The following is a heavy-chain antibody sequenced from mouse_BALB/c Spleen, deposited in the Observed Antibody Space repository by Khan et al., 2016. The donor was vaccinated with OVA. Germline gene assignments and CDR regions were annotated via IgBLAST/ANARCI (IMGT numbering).Heavy chain of an antibody. V-gene: IGHV1-77*01. D-gene: IGHD1-3*01. J-gene: IGHJ3*01. CDR3: AREWAAWFPY. CDR2: FYPGSDNT. Sequence: VELVESGAELARPGASVRLSCKASGYTFTDYYINWMRQRTGQGLEWIGEFYPGSDNTYYNEKFKGKATLTADKSSSTVYMQLSSLTSEDSAVYFCAREWAAWFPYWGQGTLVTVS. CDR1: GYTFTDYY.